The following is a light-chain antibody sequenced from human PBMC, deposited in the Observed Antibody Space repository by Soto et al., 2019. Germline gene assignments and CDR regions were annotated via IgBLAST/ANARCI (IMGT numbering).Light chain of an antibody. V-gene: IGKV1-8*01. CDR3: QQYYSYPPMYT. CDR2: AAS. Sequence: AIRMTQSPSSFSASTGDRVTITCRASQGISSYLAWYQQKPGKAPKLLIYAASTLQSGVPSRFSGSGSGTDFPLTSGCLQSEDFATYYCQQYYSYPPMYTFGQGTKLELQ. J-gene: IGKJ2*01. CDR1: QGISSY.